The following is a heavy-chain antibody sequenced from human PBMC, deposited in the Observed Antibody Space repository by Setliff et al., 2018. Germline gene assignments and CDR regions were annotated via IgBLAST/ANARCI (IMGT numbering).Heavy chain of an antibody. Sequence: GGSLRLSCAASRFTFSTYDMHWFRQATGKGLEWVSGTGTTGDTYYPGSVRGRFTISRDNAKNSLYLQMTSLRAEDTAVYYCARTDGTNLGYFDNWGQGTLVTVAS. D-gene: IGHD2-8*01. CDR1: RFTFSTYD. J-gene: IGHJ4*02. V-gene: IGHV3-13*01. CDR2: TGTTGDT. CDR3: ARTDGTNLGYFDN.